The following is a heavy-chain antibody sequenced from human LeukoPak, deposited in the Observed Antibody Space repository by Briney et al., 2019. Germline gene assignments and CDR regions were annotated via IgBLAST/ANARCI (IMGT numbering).Heavy chain of an antibody. V-gene: IGHV1-2*02. D-gene: IGHD3-9*01. CDR1: GYTFTGYY. Sequence: ASVKVSCKASGYTFTGYYMHWVRQAPGQGLEWMGWINPNSGGTNYAQKFQGRVTMTRDTSISTAYMELSRLRSDDTAVYYCARDVRLYDILTGYYGYYYYMDVWGKGTTVTVSS. CDR2: INPNSGGT. CDR3: ARDVRLYDILTGYYGYYYYMDV. J-gene: IGHJ6*03.